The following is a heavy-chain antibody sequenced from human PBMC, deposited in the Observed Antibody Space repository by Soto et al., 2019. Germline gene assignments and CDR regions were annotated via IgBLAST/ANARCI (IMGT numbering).Heavy chain of an antibody. CDR1: GFTFRNYW. CDR2: INSDETIT. V-gene: IGHV3-74*01. CDR3: VCFECGRTAVVTAMEANGY. Sequence: PGGSLGLWCTASGFTFRNYWMRWVRQGPGKGLVWVSRINSDETITSYADSVKGRFTISRDNAKNTLYLQMSSLRVEDTALYYCVCFECGRTAVVTAMEANGYWGQGTLVTVSS. J-gene: IGHJ4*02. D-gene: IGHD2-21*02.